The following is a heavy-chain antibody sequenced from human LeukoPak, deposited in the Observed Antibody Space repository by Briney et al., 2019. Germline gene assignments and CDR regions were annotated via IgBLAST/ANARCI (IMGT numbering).Heavy chain of an antibody. J-gene: IGHJ4*02. V-gene: IGHV3-23*01. CDR2: ISGSGVTT. CDR1: GLTFSSYG. D-gene: IGHD2-2*01. Sequence: PGGSLRLSCAASGLTFSSYGMSWVRQAPGKGLEWVSAISGSGVTTYYADSVKGRFTISRDNSKHTLYLQMNSLRAEDTAVYYCSKWKAIVLVPAARSPIDYWGQGTLVTVSS. CDR3: SKWKAIVLVPAARSPIDY.